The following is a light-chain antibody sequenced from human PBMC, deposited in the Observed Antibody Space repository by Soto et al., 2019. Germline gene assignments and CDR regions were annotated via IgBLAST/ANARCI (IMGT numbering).Light chain of an antibody. CDR2: QAS. Sequence: DIQMTQSPSTLSASVGDRVTITCRASQSISNWLDWYQQKPGKAPKLLIYQASSLETGVSSRFSGSASETEFTLSISSLQPDDFATYYCQQYKDYSGWTFGQGTKVEFK. CDR1: QSISNW. V-gene: IGKV1-5*03. CDR3: QQYKDYSGWT. J-gene: IGKJ1*01.